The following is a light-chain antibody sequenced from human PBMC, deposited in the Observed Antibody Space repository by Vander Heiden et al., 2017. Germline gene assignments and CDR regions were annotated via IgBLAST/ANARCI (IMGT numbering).Light chain of an antibody. J-gene: IGLJ2*01. CDR1: SSNLGSNA. CDR2: NND. CDR3: AAWDDSLTGLV. Sequence: QSVLTQPPSTSGTPGQRVTISCSGSSSNLGSNAVNWYQQLPVAAPRLLIYNNDQRPSGVPDRFSGSKSGTSASLSVSGLRSEDEADYYCAAWDDSLTGLVFGGGTKLTVL. V-gene: IGLV1-44*01.